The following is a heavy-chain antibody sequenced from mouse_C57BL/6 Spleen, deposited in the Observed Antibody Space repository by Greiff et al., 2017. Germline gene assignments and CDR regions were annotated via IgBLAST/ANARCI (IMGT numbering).Heavy chain of an antibody. J-gene: IGHJ4*01. D-gene: IGHD3-2*02. CDR3: ARQLRLHYYAMGY. Sequence: EVKLMESGAELVRPGSSVKMSCKTSGYTFTSYGINWVKQRPGPGLEWIGYIYIGNGYTEYNEKFKGKATLTSDTSSSTAYMQLSSLTSEDSAIYFCARQLRLHYYAMGYCGQGPSVTVSS. CDR2: IYIGNGYT. V-gene: IGHV1-58*01. CDR1: GYTFTSYG.